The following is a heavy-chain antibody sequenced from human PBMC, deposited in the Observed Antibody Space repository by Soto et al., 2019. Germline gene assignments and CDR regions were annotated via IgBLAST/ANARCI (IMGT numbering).Heavy chain of an antibody. D-gene: IGHD5-12*01. Sequence: SETLSLSCSVSGGSIGRYYWGWIRQTAGKRLEWIGRMYHTGTTDYNPSLKRRLSMSVDTSKNQFSLRPSSVTAADTALYYCARDVGYTGYEQGNPFDLWGQGTMVTVS. CDR2: MYHTGTT. CDR1: GGSIGRYY. V-gene: IGHV4-4*07. CDR3: ARDVGYTGYEQGNPFDL. J-gene: IGHJ3*01.